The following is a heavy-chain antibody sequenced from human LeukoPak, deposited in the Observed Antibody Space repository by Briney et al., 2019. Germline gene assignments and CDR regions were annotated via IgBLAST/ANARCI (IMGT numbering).Heavy chain of an antibody. CDR1: GYTFTSYD. D-gene: IGHD3-10*01. V-gene: IGHV1-8*01. CDR2: MNPNSGNT. J-gene: IGHJ4*02. Sequence: GASVKVSCKASGYTFTSYDINWVRQATGQGLEWMGWMNPNSGNTGYAQKFQGRVTMTRSTSISTAYMELSSLRSEDTAVYYCASSTMGRYGSGSSNWGQGTLVTVSS. CDR3: ASSTMGRYGSGSSN.